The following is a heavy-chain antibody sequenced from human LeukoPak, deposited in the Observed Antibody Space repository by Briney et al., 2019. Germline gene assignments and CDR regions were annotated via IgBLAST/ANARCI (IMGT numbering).Heavy chain of an antibody. CDR2: ISGSGGST. D-gene: IGHD6-19*01. CDR1: GFTFSNYA. V-gene: IGHV3-23*01. J-gene: IGHJ4*02. Sequence: PGGSLRLSCAASGFTFSNYAMSWVRQAPGKGLEWVSTISGSGGSTYYADSVKGRFTISRDNAKNSLYLQMNSLRVEDTAVYYCARAPTFSGWFDYWGQGTLVTVSS. CDR3: ARAPTFSGWFDY.